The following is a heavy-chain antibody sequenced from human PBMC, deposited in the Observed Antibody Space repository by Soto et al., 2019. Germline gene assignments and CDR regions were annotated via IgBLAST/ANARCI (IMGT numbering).Heavy chain of an antibody. J-gene: IGHJ4*02. V-gene: IGHV1-2*02. D-gene: IGHD3-10*01. CDR1: RHSFTDSH. Sequence: APVKVSSKASRHSFTDSHLHNVRQAPGQRPECMGWIKLDTGDSNYSQIFPGRLTLTRDTSITKAHIPLTRLTTDHTAVYFCAWACHLVCYSWAQGTLVTVSS. CDR2: IKLDTGDS. CDR3: AWACHLVCYS.